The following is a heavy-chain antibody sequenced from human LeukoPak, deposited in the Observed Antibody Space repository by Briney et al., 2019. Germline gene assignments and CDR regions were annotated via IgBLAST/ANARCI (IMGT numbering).Heavy chain of an antibody. V-gene: IGHV4-4*07. D-gene: IGHD1-26*01. CDR1: GGSISSYY. J-gene: IGHJ4*02. CDR2: IYTSGST. CDR3: AREPWAAHFDY. Sequence: PSETLSLTCTVSGGSISSYYWSWIRQPAGKGLEWIGRIYTSGSTNYKPSLKSRVTMSVDKSKNQFSLELSSVTAADTAVYYCAREPWAAHFDYWGQGTLVTVSS.